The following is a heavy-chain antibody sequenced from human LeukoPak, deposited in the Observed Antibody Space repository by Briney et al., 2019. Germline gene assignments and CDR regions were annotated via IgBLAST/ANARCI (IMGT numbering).Heavy chain of an antibody. V-gene: IGHV1-2*04. CDR2: INPNSGGT. CDR1: GYTFTGYY. CDR3: ARGYDYVWGSYRTPFDY. Sequence: ASVKVSCKASGYTFTGYYMHWVRQAPGQGLEWMGWINPNSGGTNYAQKFQGWVTMTRDTSPSTAYMELRSLRSDDTAVYYCARGYDYVWGSYRTPFDYWGQGTLVTVSS. D-gene: IGHD3-16*02. J-gene: IGHJ4*02.